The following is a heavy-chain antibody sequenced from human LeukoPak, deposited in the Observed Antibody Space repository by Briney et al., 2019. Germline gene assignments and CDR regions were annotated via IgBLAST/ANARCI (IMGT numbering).Heavy chain of an antibody. V-gene: IGHV4-30-2*01. D-gene: IGHD2-8*01. CDR2: IYHSGST. CDR1: GGSISSGGYY. CDR3: ARDRYCTNGVCPGGDY. Sequence: PSETLSLTCTVSGGSISSGGYYWSWIRQPPGKGLEWIGYIYHSGSTYYNPSLKSRVTISVDRSKNQFSLKLSSVTAADTAVYYCARDRYCTNGVCPGGDYWGQGTLVTVSS. J-gene: IGHJ4*02.